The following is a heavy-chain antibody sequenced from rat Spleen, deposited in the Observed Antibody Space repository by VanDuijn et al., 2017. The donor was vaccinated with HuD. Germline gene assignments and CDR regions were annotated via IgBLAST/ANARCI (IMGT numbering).Heavy chain of an antibody. CDR3: ARHGYDGSYYYWDY. Sequence: EVQLVESGGGLVQPGRSLKLSCAASGFTFTDYYMAWVRQAPTKGLEWVATISSDGRRNYYRDSVKGRFTISRDNAKSSLYLQMDSLRSADTATYYCARHGYDGSYYYWDYWGQGVMVTVSS. J-gene: IGHJ2*01. CDR2: ISSDGRRN. CDR1: GFTFTDYY. D-gene: IGHD1-12*02. V-gene: IGHV5-7*01.